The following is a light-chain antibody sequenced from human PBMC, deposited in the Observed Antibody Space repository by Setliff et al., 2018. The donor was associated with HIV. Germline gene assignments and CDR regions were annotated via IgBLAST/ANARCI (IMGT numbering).Light chain of an antibody. CDR1: SSDVGFYNR. J-gene: IGLJ1*01. V-gene: IGLV2-18*02. CDR2: EVS. CDR3: SSYTSSTTWV. Sequence: QSALTQPPSVSVSPGQSVTISCTGTSSDVGFYNRVSWYQQPPGTAPKLMISEVSNRPSGVPDRFSGSKSGNTASLTISGLRAEDEADYYCSSYTSSTTWVFGTGTKVTVL.